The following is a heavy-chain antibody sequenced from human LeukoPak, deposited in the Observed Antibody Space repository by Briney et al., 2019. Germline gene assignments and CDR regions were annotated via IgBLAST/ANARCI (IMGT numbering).Heavy chain of an antibody. Sequence: SETLSLTCAVYGGSFSGYYWSWIRQPPGKGLEWIGEINHSGSTNYNPSLKSRVTISVDTSKNQSSLKLSSVTAADTAVYYCACAMAPSYYYYYMDVWGKGTTVTVSS. V-gene: IGHV4-34*01. CDR3: ACAMAPSYYYYYMDV. J-gene: IGHJ6*03. CDR1: GGSFSGYY. D-gene: IGHD5-18*01. CDR2: INHSGST.